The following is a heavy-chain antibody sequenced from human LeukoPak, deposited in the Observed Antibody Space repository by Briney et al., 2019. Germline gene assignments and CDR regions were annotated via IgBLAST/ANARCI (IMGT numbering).Heavy chain of an antibody. CDR1: GGSISSGDYY. J-gene: IGHJ6*02. Sequence: SQTLSLTCTVSGGSISSGDYYWSWIRQHPGKGLEWIGYIYYSGSTYYTPSLKSRVTISVDTSKNQFSLKLSSVTAADTAVYYCARQMNYYYGIDVWGQGTTVTVSS. V-gene: IGHV4-31*03. CDR2: IYYSGST. CDR3: ARQMNYYYGIDV.